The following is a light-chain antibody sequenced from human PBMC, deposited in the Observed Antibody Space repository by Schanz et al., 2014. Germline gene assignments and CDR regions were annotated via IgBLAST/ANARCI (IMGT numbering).Light chain of an antibody. Sequence: QSVLTQPPSASGTPGQRVTISCSGSTSNIGSNTVNWYQQLPGTAPKLLIYSNNQRPSGVPDRFSASKSGTSASLAISGLQSEDEADYYCAAWDDSLSGWVFGGGTKLTVL. CDR3: AAWDDSLSGWV. CDR1: TSNIGSNT. V-gene: IGLV1-44*01. J-gene: IGLJ3*02. CDR2: SNN.